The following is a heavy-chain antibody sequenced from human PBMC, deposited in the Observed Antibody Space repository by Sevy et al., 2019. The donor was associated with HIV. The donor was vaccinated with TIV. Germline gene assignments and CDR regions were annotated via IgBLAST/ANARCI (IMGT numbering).Heavy chain of an antibody. D-gene: IGHD3-9*01. CDR3: AKHLMDILTGGTRD. V-gene: IGHV3-30*02. J-gene: IGHJ4*02. CDR1: EFTFSSYG. Sequence: GGSLRLSCAASEFTFSSYGMHWVRQAPGKGLEWVAFIRYDGSNKYYADSVKGRFTISRDNSKNTLYLQMNSLRAEDTAVYYCAKHLMDILTGGTRDWGQGTLVTVSS. CDR2: IRYDGSNK.